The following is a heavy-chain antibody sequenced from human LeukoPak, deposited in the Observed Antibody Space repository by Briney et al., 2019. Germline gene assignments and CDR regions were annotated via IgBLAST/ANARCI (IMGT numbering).Heavy chain of an antibody. Sequence: GGSLRLSCVVSGFTVSSNYMSWVRQAPGKGLEWVSLISGDGATTYYAASVKGRFTISRDNKKNVLYLQMNNLGTEDTALFYCAKDLSSVFDALNIWGQGTLVTVSS. CDR2: ISGDGATT. D-gene: IGHD3-10*01. V-gene: IGHV3-43*02. J-gene: IGHJ3*02. CDR3: AKDLSSVFDALNI. CDR1: GFTVSSNY.